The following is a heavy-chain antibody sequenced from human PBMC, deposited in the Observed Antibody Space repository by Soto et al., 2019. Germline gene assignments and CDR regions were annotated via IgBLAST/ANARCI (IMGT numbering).Heavy chain of an antibody. CDR1: GGTFSSYA. CDR2: IIPIFGTA. Sequence: SVKVSCKASGGTFSSYAISWVRQAPGQELEWMGGIIPIFGTANYAQKFQGRVTITADESTSTAYMELSSLRSEDTAVYYCAREDSSFYYYGMDVWGQGTXVTVSS. D-gene: IGHD6-19*01. CDR3: AREDSSFYYYGMDV. V-gene: IGHV1-69*13. J-gene: IGHJ6*02.